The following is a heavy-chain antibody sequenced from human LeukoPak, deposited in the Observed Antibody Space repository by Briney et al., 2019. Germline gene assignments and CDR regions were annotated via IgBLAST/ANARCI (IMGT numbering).Heavy chain of an antibody. CDR2: VNPNSGGT. V-gene: IGHV1-2*02. CDR1: GYTFTNYY. J-gene: IGHJ4*02. CDR3: ARDGALDY. D-gene: IGHD3-16*01. Sequence: ASVKVSCKASGYTFTNYYMHWLRQPPGQGLEWMGWVNPNSGGTNYAQKFQGRVTMTRDTSISTADMDLSRLGSDDTAVYYCARDGALDYWGQGTLVTVSS.